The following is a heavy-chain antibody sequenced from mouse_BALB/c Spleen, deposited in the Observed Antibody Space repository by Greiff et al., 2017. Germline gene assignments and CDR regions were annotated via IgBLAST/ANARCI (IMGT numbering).Heavy chain of an antibody. CDR1: GFSLTGYG. CDR2: IWGDGST. V-gene: IGHV2-6-7*01. CDR3: ARDRGVGSPWFAY. J-gene: IGHJ3*01. Sequence: QVQLKQSGPGLVAPSQSLSITCTVSGFSLTGYGVNWVRQPPGKGLEWLGMIWGDGSTDYNSALKSRLSISKDNSKSQVFLKMNSLQTDDTARYYCARDRGVGSPWFAYWGQGTLVTVSA. D-gene: IGHD1-1*01.